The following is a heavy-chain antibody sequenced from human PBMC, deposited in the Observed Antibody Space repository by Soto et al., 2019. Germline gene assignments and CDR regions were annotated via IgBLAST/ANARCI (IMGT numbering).Heavy chain of an antibody. Sequence: QVQLVQSGAEVRKPGSSVRVSCKASGGSFNRHTISWVRQAPGQGLEWMGGIIPIFGTANHAQKFQGRVTMTRDTSTSTVYMELSSLRSEDTAVYYCARGHSVYYYDSSGYYYVDWGQGTLVTVSS. J-gene: IGHJ4*02. CDR3: ARGHSVYYYDSSGYYYVD. CDR1: GGSFNRHT. V-gene: IGHV1-69*06. CDR2: IIPIFGTA. D-gene: IGHD3-22*01.